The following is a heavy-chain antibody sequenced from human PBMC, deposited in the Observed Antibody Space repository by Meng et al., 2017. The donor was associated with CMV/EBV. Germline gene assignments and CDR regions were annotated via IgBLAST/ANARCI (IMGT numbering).Heavy chain of an antibody. CDR1: GFTFSSYA. CDR3: AKFEYQLLRYYYYYYYGVDV. J-gene: IGHJ6*02. Sequence: GESLKISCAASGFTFSSYAMSWVRQAPGKGLEWVSVIYSGGSSTYYADSVKGRFTISRDNSKNTLYLQMNSLRAEDTAVYYCAKFEYQLLRYYYYYYYGVDVWGQGTTVTVSS. D-gene: IGHD2-2*01. V-gene: IGHV3-23*03. CDR2: IYSGGSST.